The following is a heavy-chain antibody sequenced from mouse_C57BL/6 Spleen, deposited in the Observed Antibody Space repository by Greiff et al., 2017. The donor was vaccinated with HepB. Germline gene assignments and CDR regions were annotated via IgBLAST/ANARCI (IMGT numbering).Heavy chain of an antibody. J-gene: IGHJ3*01. CDR2: ISSGSSTI. V-gene: IGHV5-17*01. CDR3: ARRGSSSAWFAY. Sequence: EVKLVESGGGLVKPGGSLKLSCAASGFTFSDYGMHGVRQAPEKGLEWVAYISSGSSTIYYADIVKGRFTISRDHARNKLFLQMTSLRSEDTAMYYCARRGSSSAWFAYWGQGALVTVSA. D-gene: IGHD1-1*01. CDR1: GFTFSDYG.